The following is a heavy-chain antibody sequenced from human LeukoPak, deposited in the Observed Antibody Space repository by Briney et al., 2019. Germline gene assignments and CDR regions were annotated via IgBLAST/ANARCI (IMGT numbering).Heavy chain of an antibody. CDR1: GGSISSSSYY. D-gene: IGHD3-3*01. J-gene: IGHJ4*02. CDR2: IYYSGST. CDR3: ARLPGGVFGVVMAYYFDY. Sequence: PSETLSLTCTVSGGSISSSSYYWGWIRQPPGKGLEWIGSIYYSGSTYCNPSLKSRVTISVDTSKNQFSLKLSSVTAADTAVYYCARLPGGVFGVVMAYYFDYWGQGTLVTVSS. V-gene: IGHV4-39*01.